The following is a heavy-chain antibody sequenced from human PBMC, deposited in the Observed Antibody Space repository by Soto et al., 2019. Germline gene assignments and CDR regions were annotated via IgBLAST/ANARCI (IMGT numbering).Heavy chain of an antibody. J-gene: IGHJ1*01. D-gene: IGHD2-21*02. V-gene: IGHV3-30*18. CDR2: ISYDGSNK. CDR3: ANHVVTEIFQH. CDR1: GFTFSSYG. Sequence: QVQLVESGGGVVQPGRSLRLSCAASGFTFSSYGMHWVRQAPGKGLEWVAVISYDGSNKYYADSVKGRFTISRDNSKNTLYLQVNSLRAEDTAVYYCANHVVTEIFQHWGQGTLVTVSS.